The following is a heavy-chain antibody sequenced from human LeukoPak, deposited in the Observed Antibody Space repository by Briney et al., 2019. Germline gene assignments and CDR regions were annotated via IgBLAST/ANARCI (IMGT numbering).Heavy chain of an antibody. CDR2: ISGSGGST. V-gene: IGHV3-23*01. Sequence: PGGSLRLSCAASGFTFSSYAMSWVRQAPGKGLEWVSAISGSGGSTYYADSVKGRFTISRDNSKNTLYLQMNSLRAEDTAVYYCAKTQYSYGYGGSDYWGQGTLVTVSS. CDR1: GFTFSSYA. J-gene: IGHJ4*02. D-gene: IGHD5-18*01. CDR3: AKTQYSYGYGGSDY.